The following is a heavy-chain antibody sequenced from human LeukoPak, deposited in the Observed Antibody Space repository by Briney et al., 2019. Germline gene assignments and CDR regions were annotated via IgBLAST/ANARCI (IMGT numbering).Heavy chain of an antibody. D-gene: IGHD3-22*01. J-gene: IGHJ6*02. CDR1: GFTFNSYE. V-gene: IGHV3-66*01. CDR3: ARDHQDSRGFRSGMDV. CDR2: IYSDGST. Sequence: GGSLRLSCAASGFTFNSYEINWVRQAPGKGLEGVSVIYSDGSTYYADSVKGRFTISRDNSKNTLYLQMNSLRVEDTAVYYCARDHQDSRGFRSGMDVWGQGTTVTVSS.